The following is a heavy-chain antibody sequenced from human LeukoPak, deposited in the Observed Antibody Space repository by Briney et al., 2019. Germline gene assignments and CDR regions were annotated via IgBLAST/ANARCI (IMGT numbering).Heavy chain of an antibody. Sequence: SETLSLTCTVSGGSISSGNYYWSWLRQPAGKGLEWIGRIYTTGSTNFNPSLKSRVTISVDTSKNQFSLNLRSVTAADTAVYSCARETEYGDYGDWGQGTLVTVSS. CDR3: ARETEYGDYGD. D-gene: IGHD4-17*01. CDR2: IYTTGST. CDR1: GGSISSGNYY. V-gene: IGHV4-61*02. J-gene: IGHJ4*02.